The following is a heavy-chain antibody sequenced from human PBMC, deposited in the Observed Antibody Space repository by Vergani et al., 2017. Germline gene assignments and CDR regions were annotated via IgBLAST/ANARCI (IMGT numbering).Heavy chain of an antibody. CDR2: IIPIFGTA. D-gene: IGHD3-3*01. J-gene: IGHJ3*02. V-gene: IGHV1-69*01. Sequence: QVQLVQSGAEVKKPGSSVKVSCKASGGTFSSYAISWVRQAPGQGLEWMGGIIPIFGTANYAQKFQGRVTITADESTSTAYMELSSLRSEDTAVYYCASQSLREFWSGFRAYDAFDIWGQGTMVTVSS. CDR3: ASQSLREFWSGFRAYDAFDI. CDR1: GGTFSSYA.